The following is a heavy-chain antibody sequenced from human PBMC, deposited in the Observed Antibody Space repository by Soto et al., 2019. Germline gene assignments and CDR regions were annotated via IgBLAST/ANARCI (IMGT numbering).Heavy chain of an antibody. D-gene: IGHD1-26*01. Sequence: GGSLRLSCAASGVTVSSNYMSWVRQAPGKGLEWVSVIYSGGSTYYADSVKGRFTISRDNSKNTLYLQMNSLRAEDTAVYYCARDRYPLDYWGQGTLVTVSS. J-gene: IGHJ4*02. CDR2: IYSGGST. CDR1: GVTVSSNY. CDR3: ARDRYPLDY. V-gene: IGHV3-66*01.